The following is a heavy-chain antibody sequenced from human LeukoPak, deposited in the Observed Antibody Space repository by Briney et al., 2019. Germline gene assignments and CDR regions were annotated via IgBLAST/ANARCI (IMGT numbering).Heavy chain of an antibody. Sequence: SVKVSCKASGGTFSSYAISWVRQAPGQGLEWMGGIIPIFGTANYAQKFQGRVTITADESTSTAYMELSSLRSEDTAVYYCARAAIAVAGTGGYYYMDVWGKGATVTVSS. CDR1: GGTFSSYA. CDR3: ARAAIAVAGTGGYYYMDV. CDR2: IIPIFGTA. V-gene: IGHV1-69*13. D-gene: IGHD6-19*01. J-gene: IGHJ6*03.